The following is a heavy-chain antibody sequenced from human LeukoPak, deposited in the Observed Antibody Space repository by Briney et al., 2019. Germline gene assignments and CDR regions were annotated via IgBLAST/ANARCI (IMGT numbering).Heavy chain of an antibody. V-gene: IGHV1-8*01. CDR2: MNPNSGKT. CDR3: AVEHAYYYGSGSYLN. J-gene: IGHJ4*02. D-gene: IGHD3-10*01. CDR1: GYTFTSYD. Sequence: ASVKVSCKASGYTFTSYDINWVRQAPGQGLEWMGWMNPNSGKTGYAQKFQGRVTMTRNTSISTAYMELSSLRSEDTAVYYCAVEHAYYYGSGSYLNWGQGTLVTVSS.